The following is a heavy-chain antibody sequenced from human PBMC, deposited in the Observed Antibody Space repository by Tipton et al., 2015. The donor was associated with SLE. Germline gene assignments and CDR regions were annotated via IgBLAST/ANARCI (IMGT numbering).Heavy chain of an antibody. V-gene: IGHV4-39*01. J-gene: IGHJ4*02. D-gene: IGHD5-12*01. CDR3: ATHEVHSGYDYAFDY. Sequence: TLSLTCTVSGGSISSSSYYWDWIRQPPGKGLEWIGSISYSGSTYYNPSLRSRLTISVDTSKNQFSVKLYSVTAADTAVYYCATHEVHSGYDYAFDYWGQGTLVTVSS. CDR2: ISYSGST. CDR1: GGSISSSSYY.